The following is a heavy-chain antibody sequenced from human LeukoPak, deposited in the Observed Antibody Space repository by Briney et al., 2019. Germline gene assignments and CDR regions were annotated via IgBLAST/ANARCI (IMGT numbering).Heavy chain of an antibody. V-gene: IGHV4-34*01. CDR2: IYHSGST. CDR3: ASTAAGVYYFDY. J-gene: IGHJ4*02. Sequence: SETLSLTCAVYGGSFSGYYWSWIRQPPGKGLEWIGEIYHSGSTNYNPSLKSRVTISVDKSKNQFSLKLSSVTAADTAVYYCASTAAGVYYFDYWGQGTLVTVSS. D-gene: IGHD6-13*01. CDR1: GGSFSGYY.